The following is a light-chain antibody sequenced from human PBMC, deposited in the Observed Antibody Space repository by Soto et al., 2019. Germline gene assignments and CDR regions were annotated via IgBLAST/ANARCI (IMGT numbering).Light chain of an antibody. CDR2: AAF. V-gene: IGKV3-20*01. Sequence: ELVLTQSPGTLSLSPGERATLSCRASQSVRSNYLAWYQHKPGQAPRLLIYAAFSRATGIPDRFSDSGSGTDFTLTINRLEPEDFAVYYCQQYGYSRWTFGQGTKVEIK. CDR3: QQYGYSRWT. J-gene: IGKJ1*01. CDR1: QSVRSNY.